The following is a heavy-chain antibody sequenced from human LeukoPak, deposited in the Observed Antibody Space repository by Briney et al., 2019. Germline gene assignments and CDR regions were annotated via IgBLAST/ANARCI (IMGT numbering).Heavy chain of an antibody. Sequence: GGSLRLSCAASGFTFSSYNMNWVRQAPRKGLQWVSVISSTSNYIYYADSVRGRFIISRDNAKNSLYLYMNSLRAEDTAVYYCARYYTSSSRYYYYMDVWGKGTTVTVSS. CDR2: ISSTSNYI. J-gene: IGHJ6*03. CDR3: ARYYTSSSRYYYYMDV. CDR1: GFTFSSYN. V-gene: IGHV3-21*01. D-gene: IGHD6-6*01.